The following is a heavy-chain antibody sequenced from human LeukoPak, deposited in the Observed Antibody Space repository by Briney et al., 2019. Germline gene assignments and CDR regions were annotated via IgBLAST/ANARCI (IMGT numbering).Heavy chain of an antibody. CDR2: IIPIFGTA. CDR1: GYTFTSYG. D-gene: IGHD6-19*01. CDR3: ARDQAVAGTTDAFDI. V-gene: IGHV1-69*13. J-gene: IGHJ3*02. Sequence: ASVKVSCKASGYTFTSYGISWVRQAPGQGLEWMGGIIPIFGTAKYEQKFQGRVTITADESTSTAYMELSSLRSEDTAVYYCARDQAVAGTTDAFDIWGQGTMVTVSS.